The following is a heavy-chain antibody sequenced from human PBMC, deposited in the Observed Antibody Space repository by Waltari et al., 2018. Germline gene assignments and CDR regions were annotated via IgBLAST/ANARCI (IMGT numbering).Heavy chain of an antibody. CDR2: ISSDTTDI. J-gene: IGHJ6*02. CDR3: ARTRFIHDPNYYYGMDV. CDR1: GFTFRSYS. D-gene: IGHD3-16*01. Sequence: EVQLVESGGGLVKPGGSLRLSCAASGFTFRSYSMIWVRRAPGTVLEVVSSISSDTTDIYYADSVKGRFTISRDNAKNSLYLQMNSLRAEDTAVYFCARTRFIHDPNYYYGMDVWGRGTTVTVSS. V-gene: IGHV3-21*01.